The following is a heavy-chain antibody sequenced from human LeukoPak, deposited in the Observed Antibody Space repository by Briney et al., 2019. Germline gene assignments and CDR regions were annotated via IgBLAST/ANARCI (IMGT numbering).Heavy chain of an antibody. D-gene: IGHD6-19*01. V-gene: IGHV3-30*02. CDR2: IRYDGNKK. CDR1: GFTFSAYG. J-gene: IGHJ3*02. Sequence: PGGSLRLSCAASGFTFSAYGMHWVRQAPGKGLEWVAYIRYDGNKKYYADSVKGRLSISRDNSNNTLHLQINSLRAEDTAIYYCAKEISGESSGWYFAAFDIWGQGTMVTVSS. CDR3: AKEISGESSGWYFAAFDI.